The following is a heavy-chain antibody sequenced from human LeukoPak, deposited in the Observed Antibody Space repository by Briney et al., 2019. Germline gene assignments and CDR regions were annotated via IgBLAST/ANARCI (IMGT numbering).Heavy chain of an antibody. V-gene: IGHV1-69*05. CDR3: ARVGIDYYDSSGYGVDP. CDR1: GGTFSSYA. CDR2: IIPIFGTA. J-gene: IGHJ5*02. D-gene: IGHD3-22*01. Sequence: SVKVSCKASGGTFSSYAISWVRQAPGQGLEWMGRIIPIFGTANYAQKLQGRVTITTDESTSTAYMELSSLRSEDTAVYYCARVGIDYYDSSGYGVDPWGQGTLVTVSS.